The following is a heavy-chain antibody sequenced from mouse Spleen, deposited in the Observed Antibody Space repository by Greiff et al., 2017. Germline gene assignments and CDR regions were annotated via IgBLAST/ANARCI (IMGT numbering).Heavy chain of an antibody. Sequence: VQLQQPGAELVRPGSSVKLSCKASGYTFTSYWMHWVKQRPIQGLEWIGNIDPSDSETHYNQKFKDKATLTVDKSSSTAYMQLSSLTSEDSAVYYCARWDDGYYDYAMDYWGQGTSVTVSS. CDR2: IDPSDSET. J-gene: IGHJ4*01. V-gene: IGHV1-52*01. D-gene: IGHD2-3*01. CDR1: GYTFTSYW. CDR3: ARWDDGYYDYAMDY.